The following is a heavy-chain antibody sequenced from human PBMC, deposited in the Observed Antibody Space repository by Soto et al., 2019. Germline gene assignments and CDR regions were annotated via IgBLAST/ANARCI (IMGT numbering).Heavy chain of an antibody. CDR1: GFTFSNAW. CDR3: TTDGYDILTAIDY. Sequence: EVQLVESGGGLVKPGGSLRLSYAASGFTFSNAWMSWVRQAPGKGLEWVGRIKSKTDGGTTDYAAPVKGRFTISRDDSKNTLYLQMNSLKTEDTAVYYCTTDGYDILTAIDYWGQGTLVTVSS. D-gene: IGHD3-9*01. CDR2: IKSKTDGGTT. J-gene: IGHJ4*02. V-gene: IGHV3-15*01.